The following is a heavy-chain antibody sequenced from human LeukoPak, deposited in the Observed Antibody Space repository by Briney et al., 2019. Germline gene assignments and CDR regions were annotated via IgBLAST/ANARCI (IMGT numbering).Heavy chain of an antibody. D-gene: IGHD6-19*01. J-gene: IGHJ3*02. CDR2: IYPGDSDT. CDR1: GYTVTSYW. CDR3: ARRAETSDGWYYAFDI. Sequence: HGESLKISCKGSGYTVTSYWIGWVRQMPGKGLEWMGIIYPGDSDTRYSPSFQGQVTISADKSISTAYLQWSSLKASDTAMYYCARRAETSDGWYYAFDIWGQGTMVTVSS. V-gene: IGHV5-51*01.